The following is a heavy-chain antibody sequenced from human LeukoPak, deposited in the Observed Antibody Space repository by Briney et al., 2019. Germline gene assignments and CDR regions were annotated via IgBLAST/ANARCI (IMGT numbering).Heavy chain of an antibody. V-gene: IGHV1-2*02. CDR3: ARDPGHDTSNYGGLDF. J-gene: IGHJ4*02. Sequence: ASVKVSCKASGYTFTGYYMHWVRRAPGQGLGWMGWINPKSGDPIYVQKFQGRVTLTRDTSIDTVYLELSSLKSDDTAVYYCARDPGHDTSNYGGLDFWGQGTLVTVSS. CDR1: GYTFTGYY. D-gene: IGHD4-11*01. CDR2: INPKSGDP.